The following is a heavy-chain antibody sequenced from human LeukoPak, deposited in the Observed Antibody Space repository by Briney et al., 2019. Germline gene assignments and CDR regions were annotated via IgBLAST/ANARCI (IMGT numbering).Heavy chain of an antibody. J-gene: IGHJ4*02. Sequence: GGSLRLSCAASGFTFSSYGMHWVRQAPGKGLEWVAVIWYDGSNKYYADSVKGRFTISRDYSKNTLYLQMNSLRAEDTAVYYCARDLSSSWPYYFDYWGQGTLVTVSS. CDR1: GFTFSSYG. CDR3: ARDLSSSWPYYFDY. V-gene: IGHV3-33*01. D-gene: IGHD6-13*01. CDR2: IWYDGSNK.